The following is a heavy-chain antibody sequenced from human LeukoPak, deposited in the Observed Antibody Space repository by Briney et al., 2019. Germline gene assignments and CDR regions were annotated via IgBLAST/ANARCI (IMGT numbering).Heavy chain of an antibody. D-gene: IGHD5-24*01. CDR2: ISGAGTTV. V-gene: IGHV3-48*01. Sequence: GGSLRLSCVAYGFSLSNYDMHWVRQAPGKRPAWVSYISGAGTTVYYTDSVKGRFTISRDNSKNTLYLQMNSLRVEDTAVYYCARGGDGYNSLPFDYWGQGTLVTVSS. CDR1: GFSLSNYD. J-gene: IGHJ4*02. CDR3: ARGGDGYNSLPFDY.